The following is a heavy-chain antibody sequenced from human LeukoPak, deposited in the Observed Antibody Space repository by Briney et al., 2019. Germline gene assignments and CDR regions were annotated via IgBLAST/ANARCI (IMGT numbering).Heavy chain of an antibody. Sequence: PSETLSLTCTVSGGSTSSGSYYWSWIRQPAGKGLEWIGRIYTSGSTNYNPSLKSRVTISVDTSKNQFSLKLSSVTAADTAVYYCARGVKLNFFGVARGFDYWGQGTLVTVSS. D-gene: IGHD3-3*01. V-gene: IGHV4-61*02. J-gene: IGHJ4*02. CDR3: ARGVKLNFFGVARGFDY. CDR2: IYTSGST. CDR1: GGSTSSGSYY.